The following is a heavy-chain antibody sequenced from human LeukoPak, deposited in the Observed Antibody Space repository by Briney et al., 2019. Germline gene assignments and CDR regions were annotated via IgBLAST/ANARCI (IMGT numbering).Heavy chain of an antibody. D-gene: IGHD2-2*01. Sequence: GGSLRLSCTASGFTFSSYGMAWVRQAPGKGLEWVSGITDGGSTFYADSVKGRFTISRDNSINTLYMQLNSLRAEDTAVYYCAKPFRECSSATCYVSFDYWGQGILVTVSS. CDR1: GFTFSSYG. V-gene: IGHV3-23*01. CDR2: ITDGGST. J-gene: IGHJ4*02. CDR3: AKPFRECSSATCYVSFDY.